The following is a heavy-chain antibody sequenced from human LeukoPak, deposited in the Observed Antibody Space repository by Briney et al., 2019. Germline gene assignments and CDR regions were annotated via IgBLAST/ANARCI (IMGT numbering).Heavy chain of an antibody. CDR2: IYYSGST. J-gene: IGHJ4*02. CDR1: GGSISSYY. Sequence: SETLSLTCTVSGGSISSYYWSWIRQPPGKGLEWIGCIYYSGSTNYNPSLETRVSISVDTSKNQFSLKLRSVTAADTAVYYCATYHFRGDTHYFDYWSQGILVTVSS. V-gene: IGHV4-59*01. D-gene: IGHD3-10*02. CDR3: ATYHFRGDTHYFDY.